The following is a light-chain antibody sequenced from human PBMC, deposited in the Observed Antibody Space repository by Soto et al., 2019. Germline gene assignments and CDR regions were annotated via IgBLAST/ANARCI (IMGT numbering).Light chain of an antibody. Sequence: DIQITQSPSSVSASVSDRVTITCRASQSISSYLNCYQQKPGKAPKLLIYAASSLQSWVPSRFSGSGSGTDFTLAISSLQPEDFATYYCQQSYSTPIAFGQGTRLEI. CDR3: QQSYSTPIA. CDR1: QSISSY. CDR2: AAS. V-gene: IGKV1-39*01. J-gene: IGKJ5*01.